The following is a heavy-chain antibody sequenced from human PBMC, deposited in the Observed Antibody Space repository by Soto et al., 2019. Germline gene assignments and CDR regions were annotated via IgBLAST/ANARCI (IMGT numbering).Heavy chain of an antibody. CDR2: IYYNGNT. J-gene: IGHJ6*02. D-gene: IGHD4-17*01. V-gene: IGHV4-30-4*01. Sequence: PSETLSLTCTVSGGSISDDDYYWNWIRQSPGKGLEWIGHIYYNGNTYYNPSLKSRLTMSLETSQNQFSLHLTSVIAADSALYFCARATTVASSFFFYALDVWGQGTTVTAP. CDR1: GGSISDDDYY. CDR3: ARATTVASSFFFYALDV.